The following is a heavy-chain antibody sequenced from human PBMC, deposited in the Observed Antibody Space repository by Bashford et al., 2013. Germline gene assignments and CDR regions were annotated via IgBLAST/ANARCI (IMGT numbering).Heavy chain of an antibody. CDR2: ISYDGSNK. D-gene: IGHD1-14*01. CDR1: GFTFSSYG. V-gene: IGHV3-30*18. CDR3: AKNANDNRAEIRRANWYFDL. J-gene: IGHJ2*01. Sequence: GGPVRLSCAASGFTFSSYGMHWVRQAPGKGLEWVAAISYDGSNKYYADSVKGRFTISRDSSRNTVSLQMNSLTAGDTAVYYCAKNANDNRAEIRRANWYFDLWGRGTLVTVSS.